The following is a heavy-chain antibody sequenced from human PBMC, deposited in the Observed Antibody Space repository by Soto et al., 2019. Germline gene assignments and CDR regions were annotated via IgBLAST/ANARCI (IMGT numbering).Heavy chain of an antibody. CDR2: IRGFSPYT. D-gene: IGHD2-15*01. J-gene: IGHJ6*02. V-gene: IGHV3-21*01. CDR3: ARDRGYDAHDYYYNAMDV. Sequence: GGSLRLSCISSGFTFRTYTMNWVRQAPGKGLEWVSGIRGFSPYTFYAESVKGRSTISRDNAKNSLYLQMNSLRAEDTAVYYCARDRGYDAHDYYYNAMDVWGQGTTVTVSS. CDR1: GFTFRTYT.